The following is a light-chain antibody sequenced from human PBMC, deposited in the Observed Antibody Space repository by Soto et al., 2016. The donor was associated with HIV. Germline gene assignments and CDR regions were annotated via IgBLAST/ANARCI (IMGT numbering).Light chain of an antibody. CDR1: QDINNY. J-gene: IGKJ4*01. V-gene: IGKV1-33*01. Sequence: IQMTQSPSSLSASVGGRITITCRASQDINNYLSWYQQKPGKAPKLLIYDASNLETGVPSRFSGSGSGTTFTFTISGLQPEDIATYYCQQSYSTPLTFGGGTKVEIK. CDR3: QQSYSTPLT. CDR2: DAS.